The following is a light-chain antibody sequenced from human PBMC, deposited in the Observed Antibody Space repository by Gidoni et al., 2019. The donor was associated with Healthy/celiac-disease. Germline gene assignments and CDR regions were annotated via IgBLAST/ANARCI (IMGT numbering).Light chain of an antibody. Sequence: QSALTQPPSASGSPGQSVTISCTETSSDVGAYKYVSWYQQHPGKVPKLMIYEVSKRPSGVPDRFSGSKSGNTASLTVSGLQAEDEADYYCSSYAGSNNWVFGGGTKVTVL. V-gene: IGLV2-8*01. CDR2: EVS. CDR3: SSYAGSNNWV. J-gene: IGLJ3*02. CDR1: SSDVGAYKY.